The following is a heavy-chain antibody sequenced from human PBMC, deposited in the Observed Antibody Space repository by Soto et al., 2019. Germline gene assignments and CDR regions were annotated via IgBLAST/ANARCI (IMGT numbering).Heavy chain of an antibody. Sequence: QLQLQESGPGLVEPSQTLSLTCTVSGGSLNSSGHSWGWVRQSPGKGLEWIGYSYHSGSSYYNPSPQSRVTISLDRSKAQFYLTLTSVTAADTAVYFCARARYYDWFFDLCGLGPPVTVSS. D-gene: IGHD3-9*01. J-gene: IGHJ4*02. V-gene: IGHV4-30-2*06. CDR1: GGSLNSSGHS. CDR2: SYHSGSS. CDR3: ARARYYDWFFDL.